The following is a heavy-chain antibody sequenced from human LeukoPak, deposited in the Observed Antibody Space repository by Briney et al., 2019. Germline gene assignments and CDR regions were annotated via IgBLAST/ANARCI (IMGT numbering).Heavy chain of an antibody. Sequence: KPSETLSLTCTVSGDSINNYYWSWIRQPPGKGLEWIGYIYYSGTTTYNPSLKSRVTISVDTSKNQFSLKLSSVTAADTAVYYCARRGYYGSGTYFYSWFDPWGQGTLVTVSS. V-gene: IGHV4-59*08. D-gene: IGHD3-10*01. J-gene: IGHJ5*02. CDR1: GDSINNYY. CDR3: ARRGYYGSGTYFYSWFDP. CDR2: IYYSGTT.